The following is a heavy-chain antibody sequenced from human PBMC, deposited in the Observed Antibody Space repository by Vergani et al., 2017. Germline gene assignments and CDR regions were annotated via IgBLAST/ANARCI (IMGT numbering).Heavy chain of an antibody. V-gene: IGHV3-30*03. D-gene: IGHD1-1*01. CDR2: ISNDGSKK. J-gene: IGHJ5*01. Sequence: QVQLAESGGGRFQPGRSLRLSCAASGFSFSSHAIHWVRQAPGKGLEWVAVISNDGSKKYYADSVKGRFTISRDNSKNTLYLQMNSLRVEDTAVYYCARWGNEKRLDSWGQGTLVTVSS. CDR1: GFSFSSHA. CDR3: ARWGNEKRLDS.